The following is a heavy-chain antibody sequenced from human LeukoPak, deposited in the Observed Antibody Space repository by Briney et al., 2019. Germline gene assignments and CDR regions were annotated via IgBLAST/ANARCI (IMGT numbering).Heavy chain of an antibody. CDR2: IYYSGST. CDR3: ARGPNFDY. Sequence: SETLSLTCTVSGGSISSSSYYWGWIRQPPGKGLEWIGSIYYSGSTYYNPSLKSRVTISVDTSKNQFSLKLSSVTAAVTAVYYCARGPNFDYWGQGTLVTVSS. CDR1: GGSISSSSYY. V-gene: IGHV4-39*07. J-gene: IGHJ4*02.